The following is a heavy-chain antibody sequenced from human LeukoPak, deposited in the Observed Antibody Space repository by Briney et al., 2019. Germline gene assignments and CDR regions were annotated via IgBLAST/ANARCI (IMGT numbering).Heavy chain of an antibody. CDR1: GGSISSGGYY. CDR2: INHSGST. Sequence: PSQTLSLTCTVSGGSISSGGYYWSWIRQSPGKGLEWIGEINHSGSTNYNPSLKSRVTLSADTSKNQFSLKLNSVTAADTAVYYCARGYYAQHHFDYWGQGTLVTVSS. V-gene: IGHV4-30-2*06. CDR3: ARGYYAQHHFDY. D-gene: IGHD3-16*01. J-gene: IGHJ4*02.